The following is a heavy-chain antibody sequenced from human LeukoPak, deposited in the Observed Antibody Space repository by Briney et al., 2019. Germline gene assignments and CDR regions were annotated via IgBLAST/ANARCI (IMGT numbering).Heavy chain of an antibody. CDR3: ARGGRVVITPYAFDI. V-gene: IGHV1-18*01. J-gene: IGHJ3*02. CDR2: ISAYNGNT. D-gene: IGHD3-22*01. CDR1: GYTFTSYG. Sequence: GASVKVSCKASGYTFTSYGISWVRQAPGQGLEWMGWISAYNGNTNYAQKLQGRVTMTTDTSTSTAYMELRSLRSDDTAVYCCARGGRVVITPYAFDIWGQGTMVTVSS.